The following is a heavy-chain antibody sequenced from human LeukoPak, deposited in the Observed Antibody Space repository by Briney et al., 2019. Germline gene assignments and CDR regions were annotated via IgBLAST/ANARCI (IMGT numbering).Heavy chain of an antibody. CDR3: TRTKYYFDY. V-gene: IGHV3-49*04. J-gene: IGHJ4*02. CDR2: IRSKAYGGTT. CDR1: GFAFSRSW. Sequence: GGSLRLSCAASGFAFSRSWIHWVRQAPGKGLEWVGFIRSKAYGGTTEYAASVKGRFTISRDDSKSIAYLQMNSLKTEDTAVYYCTRTKYYFDYWGQGTLVTVSS.